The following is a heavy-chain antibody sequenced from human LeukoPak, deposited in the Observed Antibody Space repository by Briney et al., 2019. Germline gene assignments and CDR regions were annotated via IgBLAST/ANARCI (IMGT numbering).Heavy chain of an antibody. D-gene: IGHD2-15*01. Sequence: RVASVTVSCKASGYTFTSYGMSWVRQAPGQGLEWMGWISAYNGNTNYAQILQGRVTMTTDTSTSTAYMELRSLRSDDTAVYYCARAGIVVVVAATTDAFDIWGQGTMVTVSS. CDR2: ISAYNGNT. CDR3: ARAGIVVVVAATTDAFDI. V-gene: IGHV1-18*04. J-gene: IGHJ3*02. CDR1: GYTFTSYG.